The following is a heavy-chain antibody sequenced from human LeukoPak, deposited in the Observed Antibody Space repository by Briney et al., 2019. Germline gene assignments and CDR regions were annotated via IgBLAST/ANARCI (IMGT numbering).Heavy chain of an antibody. D-gene: IGHD1-7*01. J-gene: IGHJ6*02. Sequence: SETLSLTCTVSGGSISSSSYYWGWIRQPPGKGLEWIGSIYYSGSTYYNPSLKSRVTISVDTSKNQFSLKLSSVTAADTAVYYCASQRYNWNYDYYYGMDVWGQGTTVAVSS. CDR3: ASQRYNWNYDYYYGMDV. V-gene: IGHV4-39*01. CDR2: IYYSGST. CDR1: GGSISSSSYY.